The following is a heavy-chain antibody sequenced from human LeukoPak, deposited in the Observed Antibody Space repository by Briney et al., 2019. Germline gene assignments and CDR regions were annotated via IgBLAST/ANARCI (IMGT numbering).Heavy chain of an antibody. CDR3: ALRIAAAGTAAFDI. J-gene: IGHJ3*02. Sequence: GTSVKVSCKASGGTFGSYAISWVRQAPGQGLEWMGGIIPIFGTANYAQKFQGRVTITTDESTSTAYMELGSLRSEDTAVYYCALRIAAAGTAAFDIWGQGTMVTVSS. CDR1: GGTFGSYA. CDR2: IIPIFGTA. V-gene: IGHV1-69*05. D-gene: IGHD6-13*01.